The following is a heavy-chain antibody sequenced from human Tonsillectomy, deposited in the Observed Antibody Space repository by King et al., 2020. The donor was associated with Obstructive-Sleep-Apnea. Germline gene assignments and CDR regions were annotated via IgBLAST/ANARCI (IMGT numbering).Heavy chain of an antibody. D-gene: IGHD6-19*01. CDR1: GFTFSSYG. CDR2: IRCDGSNK. CDR3: AKEEVAGPYSDAFDI. Sequence: VQLVESGGGVVQPGGSLRLSCAASGFTFSSYGMHWVRQAPGKGLEWVALIRCDGSNKYYADSVQGRFTISRDNFKNTLYLQMNSLRAEDTAVYYCAKEEVAGPYSDAFDIWGQGTMVTVSS. J-gene: IGHJ3*02. V-gene: IGHV3-30*02.